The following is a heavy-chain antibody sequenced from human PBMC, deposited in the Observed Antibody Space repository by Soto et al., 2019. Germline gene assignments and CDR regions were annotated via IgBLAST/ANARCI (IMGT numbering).Heavy chain of an antibody. CDR3: ARDRGYYYGSGRWASGMDV. D-gene: IGHD3-10*01. V-gene: IGHV3-30-3*01. CDR2: ISYDGSNK. CDR1: GFTFSSYA. Sequence: PGGSLRLSCAASGFTFSSYAMHWVRQAPGKGLERVAVISYDGSNKYYADSVKGRFTISRDNSKNTLYLQMNSLRAEDTAVYYCARDRGYYYGSGRWASGMDVWGQGTTVTVSS. J-gene: IGHJ6*02.